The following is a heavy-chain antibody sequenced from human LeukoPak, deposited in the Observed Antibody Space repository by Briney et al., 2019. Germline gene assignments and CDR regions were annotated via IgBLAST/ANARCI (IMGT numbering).Heavy chain of an antibody. V-gene: IGHV4-59*11. D-gene: IGHD3-10*01. J-gene: IGHJ4*02. CDR2: IYYSGNT. CDR1: GGSINSHY. Sequence: PSETLSLTCSVSGGSINSHYWTWIRQPPGKGLEWIGYIYYSGNTNYSPSLKGRVTISVDTSKNQFSLRRTSVTAADTVVYYCARVSPESFSFPFDYWGQGTLVTVSS. CDR3: ARVSPESFSFPFDY.